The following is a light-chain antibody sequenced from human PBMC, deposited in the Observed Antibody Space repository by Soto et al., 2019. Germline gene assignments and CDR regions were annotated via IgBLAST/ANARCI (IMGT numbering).Light chain of an antibody. V-gene: IGLV2-8*01. CDR3: SSYAASNNFV. CDR1: SSDVGGYNY. J-gene: IGLJ3*02. CDR2: EVT. Sequence: QSVLTQPPSASGSPGQSVTISCTGTSSDVGGYNYVSWYQQYPGRAPKLMIYEVTKRTSGVPDRFSGSKSGNTASLTVSGLQAEDEADYYCSSYAASNNFVFGGGTKVTVL.